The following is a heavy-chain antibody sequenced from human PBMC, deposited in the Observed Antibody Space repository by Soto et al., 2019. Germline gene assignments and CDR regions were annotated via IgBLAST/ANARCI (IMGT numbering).Heavy chain of an antibody. CDR2: INAGNGNT. CDR1: GYTVTSYA. CDR3: ARDLGVGAASDY. D-gene: IGHD1-26*01. V-gene: IGHV1-3*01. Sequence: QVQLVQSGAAVKKPGASVKVSCKASGYTVTSYAIHWVRQAPGQRLEWMGWINAGNGNTKYSQNFQGRVTITRDTSASTAYMELSSLRSEDTAVYYCARDLGVGAASDYWGQGTLVTVSS. J-gene: IGHJ4*02.